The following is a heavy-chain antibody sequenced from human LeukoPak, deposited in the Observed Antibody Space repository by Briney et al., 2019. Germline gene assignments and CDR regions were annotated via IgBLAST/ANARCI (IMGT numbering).Heavy chain of an antibody. CDR1: GDSVSSNSAA. D-gene: IGHD1-26*01. CDR2: TYYRSKWYN. J-gene: IGHJ6*03. V-gene: IGHV6-1*01. Sequence: SQTLSLTCAISGDSVSSNSAAWNWIRQSPSRGLEWLGRTYYRSKWYNDYAVSVKSRITINPDTSKNQFSLQLNSVTPEDTAVYYCARGSRIVGASYYYYYYMDVWGKGTTVTVSS. CDR3: ARGSRIVGASYYYYYYMDV.